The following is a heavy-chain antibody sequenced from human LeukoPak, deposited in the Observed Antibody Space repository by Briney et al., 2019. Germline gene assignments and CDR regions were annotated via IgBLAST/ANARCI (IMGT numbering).Heavy chain of an antibody. CDR1: GFTFSSYS. J-gene: IGHJ3*02. CDR3: ARKDPRDAFDI. D-gene: IGHD2-15*01. Sequence: GGSLRFSCAASGFTFSSYSMNWVRQAPGKGLEWVSSISSSSSYIYYADSVKGRFTISRDNAKNSLYLQMNSLRAGDTAVYYCARKDPRDAFDIWGQGTMVTVSS. CDR2: ISSSSSYI. V-gene: IGHV3-21*01.